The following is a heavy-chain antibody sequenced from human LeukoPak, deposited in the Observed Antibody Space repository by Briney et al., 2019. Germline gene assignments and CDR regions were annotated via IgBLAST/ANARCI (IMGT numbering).Heavy chain of an antibody. CDR1: GYTFTSYG. J-gene: IGHJ6*02. CDR3: ARDLDIVVVRGALRHYGVDV. V-gene: IGHV1-18*01. Sequence: ASVKVSCKASGYTFTSYGISWVRQAPGQGLEWMGWISAFNGNTNYAQKFQGRVTMSTDTSTTTAYTELRSLRTDDTDVYYCARDLDIVVVRGALRHYGVDVWGQGTTVTVSS. CDR2: ISAFNGNT. D-gene: IGHD2-2*01.